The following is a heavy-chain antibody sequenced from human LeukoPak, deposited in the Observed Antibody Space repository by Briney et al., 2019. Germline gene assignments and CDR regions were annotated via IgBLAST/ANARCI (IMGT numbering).Heavy chain of an antibody. Sequence: ASVKLSGKASGYTFTAYYMHWVRQAPGQGLEWMGWMNPNSGGTNYAQKFQGRVTMTRDTSISTAYMELSRLRSDDTAVYYCARVTYYYDSSLGYWGQGTLVTVSS. V-gene: IGHV1-2*02. D-gene: IGHD3-22*01. CDR3: ARVTYYYDSSLGY. J-gene: IGHJ4*02. CDR1: GYTFTAYY. CDR2: MNPNSGGT.